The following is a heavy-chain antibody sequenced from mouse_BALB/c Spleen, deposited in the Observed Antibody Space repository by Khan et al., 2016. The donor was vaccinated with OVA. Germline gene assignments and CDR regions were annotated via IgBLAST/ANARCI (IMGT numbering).Heavy chain of an antibody. V-gene: IGHV5-6*01. CDR3: ARLAYYYDNEGFAY. CDR1: GFTFSTHG. Sequence: VALVESGGDLVKPGGSLKLSCAASGFTFSTHGMSWVRQTPDKRLEWVATISTGGSYTYYPDSVKGRFTISRDNAKNTLYVQMISLQSRDTTMFYCARLAYYYDNEGFAYWGQGTLVTVSA. D-gene: IGHD1-1*01. CDR2: ISTGGSYT. J-gene: IGHJ3*01.